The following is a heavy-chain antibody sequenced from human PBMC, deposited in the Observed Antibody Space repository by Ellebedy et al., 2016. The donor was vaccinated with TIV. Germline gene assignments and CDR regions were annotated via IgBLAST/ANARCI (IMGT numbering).Heavy chain of an antibody. CDR3: ARDLLYSSGGMDV. V-gene: IGHV3-64*04. J-gene: IGHJ6*02. D-gene: IGHD3-3*01. Sequence: PGGSLRLSCSASGFTFSSYAMHWVRQAPGKGLEYVSAISSDGGSTYYADSVKGRFTISRDNSKNTLYLQMNSLRAEDTAVYYCARDLLYSSGGMDVWGQGTTVTVSS. CDR2: ISSDGGST. CDR1: GFTFSSYA.